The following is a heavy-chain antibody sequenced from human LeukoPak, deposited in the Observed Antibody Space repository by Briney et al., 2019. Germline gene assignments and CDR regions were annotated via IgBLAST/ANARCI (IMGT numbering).Heavy chain of an antibody. CDR1: GFTVSTNR. CDR2: IYNDGNT. V-gene: IGHV3-53*01. Sequence: GGSLRLSCAVSGFTVSTNRMSGVRQAPGRGLEGVSVIYNDGNTYYTDSVKGRFTISRDNSKNTVFLQMNSLRVEDTAVYYCARDREVVTAKAQMDVWGKGTTVTVSS. J-gene: IGHJ6*03. CDR3: ARDREVVTAKAQMDV. D-gene: IGHD2-21*02.